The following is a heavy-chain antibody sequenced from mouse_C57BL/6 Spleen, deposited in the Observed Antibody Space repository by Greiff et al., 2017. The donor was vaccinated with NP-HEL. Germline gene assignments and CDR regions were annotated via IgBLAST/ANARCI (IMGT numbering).Heavy chain of an antibody. CDR1: GYTFTSYW. J-gene: IGHJ2*01. V-gene: IGHV1-61*01. CDR2: IYPSDSET. Sequence: QVHVKQPGAELVRPGSSVKLSCKASGYTFTSYWMDWVKQRPGQGLEWIGNIYPSDSETHYNQKFKDKATLTVDKSSSTAYMQLSSLTSEDSAVYYCARSLGQPGYFDYWGQGTTLTVSS. D-gene: IGHD3-2*01. CDR3: ARSLGQPGYFDY.